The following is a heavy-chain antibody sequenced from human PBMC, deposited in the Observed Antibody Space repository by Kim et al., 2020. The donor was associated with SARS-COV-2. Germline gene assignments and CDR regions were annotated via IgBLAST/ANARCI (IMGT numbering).Heavy chain of an antibody. D-gene: IGHD6-13*01. J-gene: IGHJ6*02. CDR1: GFTFSSYS. CDR3: ARDATIAAAGTLGYYYYGMDV. CDR2: ISRSSSYI. Sequence: GGSLRLSCAASGFTFSSYSMNWVRQAPGKGLEWVSSISRSSSYIYYADSVKGRFTISRDNAKNSLYLQMNSLRAEDTAVYYCARDATIAAAGTLGYYYYGMDVWGQGTTVTVSS. V-gene: IGHV3-21*01.